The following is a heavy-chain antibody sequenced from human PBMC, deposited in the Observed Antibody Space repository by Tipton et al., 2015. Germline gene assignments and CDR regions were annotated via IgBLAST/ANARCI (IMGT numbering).Heavy chain of an antibody. D-gene: IGHD3-22*01. CDR3: ARRHYDITTTAFDI. Sequence: QLVQSGAEVKKPGESLKISCKGSGYSFTNSWIAWVRQMPGKGLEWMGIIYVGDSDTRYSPSFQGQVTISADKSISTAYLQWSSLKASDTAMYYFARRHYDITTTAFDIWAQGTMVTASS. CDR2: IYVGDSDT. J-gene: IGHJ3*02. CDR1: GYSFTNSW. V-gene: IGHV5-51*01.